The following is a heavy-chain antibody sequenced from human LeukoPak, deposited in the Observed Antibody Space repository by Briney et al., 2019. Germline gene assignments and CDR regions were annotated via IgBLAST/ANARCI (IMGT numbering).Heavy chain of an antibody. CDR2: ISTYNGNT. CDR1: GYTFTSYG. Sequence: ASVKVSCKASGYTFTSYGISWVRQAPGQGLEWMGWISTYNGNTNYAQKLQGRVTMTTDTSTSIAYMELSSLRSEDTAVYYCARDALYHYDSSGYSGAYYFDYWGQGTLVTVSS. D-gene: IGHD3-22*01. V-gene: IGHV1-18*01. J-gene: IGHJ4*02. CDR3: ARDALYHYDSSGYSGAYYFDY.